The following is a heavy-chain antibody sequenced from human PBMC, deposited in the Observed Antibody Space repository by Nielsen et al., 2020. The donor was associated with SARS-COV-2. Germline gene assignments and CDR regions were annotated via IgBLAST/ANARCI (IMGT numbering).Heavy chain of an antibody. CDR3: ARDPGSSWYGYYYYGMDV. Sequence: GGSLRLSCAASGFTFSSYSMNWVRQAPGKGLEWVSSISSSSSYIYYADSVKGRFTISRDNAKNSLYLQMNNLRAEDTAVYYCARDPGSSWYGYYYYGMDVWGQGTTVTVSS. D-gene: IGHD6-13*01. CDR1: GFTFSSYS. V-gene: IGHV3-21*01. CDR2: ISSSSSYI. J-gene: IGHJ6*02.